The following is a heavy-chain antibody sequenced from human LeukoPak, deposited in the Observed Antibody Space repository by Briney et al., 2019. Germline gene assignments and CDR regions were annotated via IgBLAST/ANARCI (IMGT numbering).Heavy chain of an antibody. J-gene: IGHJ4*02. V-gene: IGHV3-21*04. CDR3: AKGYCSSTSCENDY. Sequence: PGGSLRLSCAASGFTFSSYSMNWVRQAPGKGLEWVSSISSSSSYIYYADSVKGRFTISRDNSENTLYLQMNSLRAEDTAVYYCAKGYCSSTSCENDYWGQGTLVTVSS. CDR1: GFTFSSYS. D-gene: IGHD2-2*01. CDR2: ISSSSSYI.